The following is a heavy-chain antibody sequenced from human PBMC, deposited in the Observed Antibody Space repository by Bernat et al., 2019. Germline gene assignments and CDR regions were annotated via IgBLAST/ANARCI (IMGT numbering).Heavy chain of an antibody. CDR1: GYTFTSYY. CDR2: INPSGGST. Sequence: QVQLVQSGAEVKKPGASVKVSCKASGYTFTSYYMHWVRQAPGQGLEWMGIINPSGGSTSYAQKFQGRVTMTRDTSTSTVYMELSSLRSEDTAVYYCAREKYCSSTSCSNYYYGMDVWGQGPRSPSP. CDR3: AREKYCSSTSCSNYYYGMDV. J-gene: IGHJ6*02. D-gene: IGHD2-2*01. V-gene: IGHV1-46*03.